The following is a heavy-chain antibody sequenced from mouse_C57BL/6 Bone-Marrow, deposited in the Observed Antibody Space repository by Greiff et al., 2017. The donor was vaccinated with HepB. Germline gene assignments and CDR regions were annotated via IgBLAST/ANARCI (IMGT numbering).Heavy chain of an antibody. CDR2: INPSSGYT. D-gene: IGHD1-1*01. CDR1: GYTFTSYT. V-gene: IGHV1-4*01. J-gene: IGHJ2*01. Sequence: VQLQQSGAELARPGASVKMSCKASGYTFTSYTMHWVKQRPGQGLEWIGYINPSSGYTKYNQKFKDKATLTADKSSITAYMQLSSLTSEDSAVYYCARYGSRNYWGQGTTLTVSS. CDR3: ARYGSRNY.